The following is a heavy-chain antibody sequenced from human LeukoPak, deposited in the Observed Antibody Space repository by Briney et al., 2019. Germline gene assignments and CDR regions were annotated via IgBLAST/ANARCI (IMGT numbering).Heavy chain of an antibody. CDR3: ARDEYCSSTSCYDYYYYYGMDV. Sequence: GASVKVSCKASGYTFTGYYMHWVRQAPGQGLEWMGWINPNSGGTNYAQKFQGRVTMTRDTSISTAYMELSRLRSDDTAVYYCARDEYCSSTSCYDYYYYYGMDVWGQGTTVTVSS. J-gene: IGHJ6*02. CDR1: GYTFTGYY. D-gene: IGHD2-2*01. V-gene: IGHV1-2*02. CDR2: INPNSGGT.